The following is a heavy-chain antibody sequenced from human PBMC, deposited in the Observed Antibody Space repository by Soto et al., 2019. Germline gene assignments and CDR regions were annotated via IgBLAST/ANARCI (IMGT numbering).Heavy chain of an antibody. CDR1: GGSFSGYY. CDR3: AGGGDVWEAPYPHHDYYYYYYMDV. J-gene: IGHJ6*03. D-gene: IGHD1-26*01. CDR2: INHSGST. Sequence: SETLSLTCAVYGGSFSGYYWSWIRQPPGKGLEWIGEINHSGSTNYNPSLKSRVTISVDTSKNQFSLKLSSVTAADTAVYYCAGGGDVWEAPYPHHDYYYYYYMDVWGKGTTVTVSS. V-gene: IGHV4-34*01.